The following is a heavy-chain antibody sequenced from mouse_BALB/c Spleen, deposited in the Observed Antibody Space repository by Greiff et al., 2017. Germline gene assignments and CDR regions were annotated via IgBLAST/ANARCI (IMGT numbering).Heavy chain of an antibody. D-gene: IGHD2-1*01. Sequence: EVQLVESGGGLVQPGGSLKLSCAASGFTFSSYTMSWVRQTPEKRLEWVAYISNGGGSTYYPDTVKGRFTISRDNAKNTLYLQMSSLKSEDTAMYYCARRGGNSYAMDYWGQGTSVTVSS. V-gene: IGHV5-12-2*01. CDR2: ISNGGGST. J-gene: IGHJ4*01. CDR1: GFTFSSYT. CDR3: ARRGGNSYAMDY.